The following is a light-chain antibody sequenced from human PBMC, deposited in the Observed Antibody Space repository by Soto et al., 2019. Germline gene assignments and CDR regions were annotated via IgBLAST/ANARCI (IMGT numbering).Light chain of an antibody. CDR1: QSVSSL. CDR3: HQRCNFPLWLLA. Sequence: EIVLTQSPATLSLSPGERATLSCRASQSVSSLLAWYQQKPGQPPRLLIYDASYRAAGIPARFSGSGSGTDFTITISRPDTEDSAVYYGHQRCNFPLWLLAFGRGTKVDIK. V-gene: IGKV3-11*01. J-gene: IGKJ4*01. CDR2: DAS.